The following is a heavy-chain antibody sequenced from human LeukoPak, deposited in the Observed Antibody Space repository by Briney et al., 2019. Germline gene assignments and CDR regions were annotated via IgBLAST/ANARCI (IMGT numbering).Heavy chain of an antibody. Sequence: GSLRLSCAASGFTFSSYSMNWVRQAPGKGLEWIGSIYYSGSTYYNPSLKSRVTISVDTSKNQFSLKLSSVTAADTAVYYCARQAYDFWSGYSPSNWFDPWGQGTLVTVSS. J-gene: IGHJ5*02. D-gene: IGHD3-3*01. CDR1: GFTFSSYSMN. V-gene: IGHV4-39*01. CDR2: IYYSGST. CDR3: ARQAYDFWSGYSPSNWFDP.